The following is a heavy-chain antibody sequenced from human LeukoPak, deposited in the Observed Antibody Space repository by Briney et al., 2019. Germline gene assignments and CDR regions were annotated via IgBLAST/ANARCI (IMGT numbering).Heavy chain of an antibody. CDR3: ARGEYCSSTSCYAGYYYYGMDV. J-gene: IGHJ6*02. CDR1: GDTFSSYV. CDR2: ISAYNGNT. D-gene: IGHD2-2*01. Sequence: ASVKVSCKASGDTFSSYVISWVRQAPGQGLEWMGWISAYNGNTNYAQKLQGRVTMTTDTSTSTAYMELSRLRSDDTAVYYCARGEYCSSTSCYAGYYYYGMDVWGQGTTVTVSS. V-gene: IGHV1-18*01.